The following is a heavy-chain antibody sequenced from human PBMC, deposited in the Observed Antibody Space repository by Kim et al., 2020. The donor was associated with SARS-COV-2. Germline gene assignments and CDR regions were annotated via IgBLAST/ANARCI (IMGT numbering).Heavy chain of an antibody. D-gene: IGHD3-10*01. CDR3: ARDYSSQYYGSGTPPFDY. Sequence: QGRVTITRETSASTAYMELSSLRSEDTAVYYCARDYSSQYYGSGTPPFDYWGQGTLVTVSS. V-gene: IGHV1-3*01. J-gene: IGHJ4*02.